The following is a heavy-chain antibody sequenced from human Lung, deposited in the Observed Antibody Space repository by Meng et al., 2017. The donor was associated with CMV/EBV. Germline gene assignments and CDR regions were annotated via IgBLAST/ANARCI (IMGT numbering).Heavy chain of an antibody. D-gene: IGHD2-21*01. V-gene: IGHV4-4*02. CDR2: IYDSGIT. CDR3: ARAYCGGDCYSGFDF. CDR1: GASISSDSW. Sequence: SETLSLTCAVSGASISSDSWWSWVRQPPGKGLEWIGEIYDSGITNYNPSLKSRVTISVDSSNNQFSLQLTSVTAADTAIYYCARAYCGGDCYSGFDFWGQGTXVTVSS. J-gene: IGHJ4*02.